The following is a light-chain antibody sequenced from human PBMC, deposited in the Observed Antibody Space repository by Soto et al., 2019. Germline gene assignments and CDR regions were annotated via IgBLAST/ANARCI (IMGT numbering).Light chain of an antibody. CDR2: DNN. CDR3: GTWDSSLSAVV. Sequence: QSVLTQPPSVSAAPGQKVTISCXGXSXXIGNNYVSWYQQLPGTAPKLLIYDNNKRPSGIPDRFSGSKSGTSATLGITGRQTGDEADYYCGTWDSSLSAVVFGGGTKLTVL. CDR1: SXXIGNNY. V-gene: IGLV1-51*01. J-gene: IGLJ2*01.